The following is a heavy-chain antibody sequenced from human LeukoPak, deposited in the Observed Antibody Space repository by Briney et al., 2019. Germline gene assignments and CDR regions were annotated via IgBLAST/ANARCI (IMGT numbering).Heavy chain of an antibody. CDR3: ARGPWITGDFSFDY. CDR1: GGSISSSY. J-gene: IGHJ4*02. CDR2: IYYSGST. D-gene: IGHD2-21*02. V-gene: IGHV4-59*01. Sequence: PSETLSLTCTVSGGSISSSYWSWIRQPPGKGLEWIGYIYYSGSTSYHPSLKSRVTISIETSMSQFSLKLTSVTAADTAVYYCARGPWITGDFSFDYLGQGTLVTVSS.